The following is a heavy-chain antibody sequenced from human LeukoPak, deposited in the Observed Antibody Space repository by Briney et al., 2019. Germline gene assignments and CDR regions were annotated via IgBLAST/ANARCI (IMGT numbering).Heavy chain of an antibody. CDR3: ARELYSNSWYEFDY. CDR2: ISYDGSNK. D-gene: IGHD6-13*01. CDR1: GFTFSSYA. Sequence: PGGSLKLSCAASGFTFSSYAMHWVRQAPGKGLEWVAVISYDGSNKYYADSVKGRFTISRDNSKNTLYLQMNSLRAEDTAVYYCARELYSNSWYEFDYWGQGTLVTVSS. V-gene: IGHV3-30*04. J-gene: IGHJ4*02.